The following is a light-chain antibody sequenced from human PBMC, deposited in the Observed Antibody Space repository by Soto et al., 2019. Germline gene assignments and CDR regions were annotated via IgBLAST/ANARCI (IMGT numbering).Light chain of an antibody. V-gene: IGLV1-40*01. CDR3: QSYDSSLSGYV. CDR2: ENN. Sequence: QPVLTQPPSVSEAPGQRVTISCTGSSSNIGAGYEAHWYQQVPGTVPKLLIYENNNRPSGVPDRFSGSKSGTSASLAITGLQAEDEAEYYCQSYDSSLSGYVFGTGTKVTVL. J-gene: IGLJ1*01. CDR1: SSNIGAGYE.